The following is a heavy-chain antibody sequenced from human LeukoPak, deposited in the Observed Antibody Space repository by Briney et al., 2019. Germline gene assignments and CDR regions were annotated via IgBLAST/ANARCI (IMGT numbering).Heavy chain of an antibody. Sequence: SETLSLTCTVSGGSISSYYWSWIRQPPGKGLEWIGYISYSGSTNYNPSLKSRVTISVDTSKNQFSLKLSSVTAADTAVYYCARVHSSGWFQDDYWGQGTLVTVSS. J-gene: IGHJ4*02. CDR2: ISYSGST. CDR1: GGSISSYY. D-gene: IGHD6-19*01. V-gene: IGHV4-59*01. CDR3: ARVHSSGWFQDDY.